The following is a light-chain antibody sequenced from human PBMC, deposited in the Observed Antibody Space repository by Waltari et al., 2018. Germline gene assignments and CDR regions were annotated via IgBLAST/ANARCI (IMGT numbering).Light chain of an antibody. Sequence: QSALTQPASVSGSPGPSITLSCIGTSSVVGGYSLVSWYQQHPGKAPKLMIYEDSKRPAGVSNRLSGLKTGNTASLTISGLQAEDEADYHCCSYVRNVTWVFGGGTKLTVL. CDR2: EDS. CDR1: SSVVGGYSL. J-gene: IGLJ3*02. CDR3: CSYVRNVTWV. V-gene: IGLV2-23*01.